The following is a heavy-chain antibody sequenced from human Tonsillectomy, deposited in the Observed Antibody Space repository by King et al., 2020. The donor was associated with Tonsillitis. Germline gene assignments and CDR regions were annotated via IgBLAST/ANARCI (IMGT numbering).Heavy chain of an antibody. V-gene: IGHV4-30-4*01. J-gene: IGHJ4*02. CDR1: GGSIISGDDY. CDR2: IYYSGYT. Sequence: VQLQESGPGLLKPSQTLSLTRTVSGGSIISGDDYWSWIRQPPGKGLEWIGYIYYSGYTYYNPSLTSLKSRVSMSVDTSKNQFSLKLTSVTAADTAVYYCARDARYCSGGTCYSVWDYWGQGTLVTVSS. CDR3: ARDARYCSGGTCYSVWDY. D-gene: IGHD2-15*01.